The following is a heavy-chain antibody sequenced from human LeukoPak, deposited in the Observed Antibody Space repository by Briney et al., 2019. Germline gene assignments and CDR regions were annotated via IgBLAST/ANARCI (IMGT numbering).Heavy chain of an antibody. V-gene: IGHV4-31*03. D-gene: IGHD3-3*01. J-gene: IGHJ4*02. CDR1: GGSISSGDYY. CDR3: ARGPTILPPDYYFDY. CDR2: IYHSGST. Sequence: SETLSLTCTVSGGSISSGDYYWSWIRQHPGKGLEWIGYIYHSGSTYYNPSLKSRVTISVDTSKNQFSLKLSSVTAADTAVYYCARGPTILPPDYYFDYWGQGTLVTVSS.